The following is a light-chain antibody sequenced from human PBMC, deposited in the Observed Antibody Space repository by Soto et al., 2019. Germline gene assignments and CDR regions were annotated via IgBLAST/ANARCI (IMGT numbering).Light chain of an antibody. V-gene: IGLV2-14*01. CDR3: SSYTSSSTLG. J-gene: IGLJ1*01. CDR1: SSDVGGYNY. CDR2: EVS. Sequence: QSVLTQPASVSGSPGQSITISCTGTSSDVGGYNYVSWYQQHPGKAPKLMIYEVSNRPSGVSNRFSGSKSGNTASLTISGLQAEYEADYYCSSYTSSSTLGFGTGTKVTVL.